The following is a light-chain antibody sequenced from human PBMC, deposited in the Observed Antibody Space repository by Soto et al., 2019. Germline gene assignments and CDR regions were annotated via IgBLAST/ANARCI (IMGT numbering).Light chain of an antibody. V-gene: IGKV3-15*01. CDR2: GAS. J-gene: IGKJ1*01. CDR3: QQYNNWPRT. CDR1: QSVSSN. Sequence: EIVMTQSPATLSVSPGERATLSCRASQSVSSNLAWYQQKLGQAPRLLIYGASTRATGIPARFSGSGSGIEFTLTISSLQSEDFAVYYCQQYNNWPRTFGQGTKVEIK.